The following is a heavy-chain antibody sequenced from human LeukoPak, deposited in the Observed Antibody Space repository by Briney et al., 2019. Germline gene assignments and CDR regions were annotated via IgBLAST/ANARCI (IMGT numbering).Heavy chain of an antibody. CDR2: INHSGST. D-gene: IGHD3-22*01. CDR3: ARGMNYYDSSGGV. Sequence: PSETLSLTCAVYGGSFSGYYWSWIRQPPGKGLEWIGEINHSGSTNYNPSLKSRVTISVDTSKNQFSLKLSSVTVADTAVYYCARGMNYYDSSGGVWGQGTTVTVSS. J-gene: IGHJ6*02. CDR1: GGSFSGYY. V-gene: IGHV4-34*01.